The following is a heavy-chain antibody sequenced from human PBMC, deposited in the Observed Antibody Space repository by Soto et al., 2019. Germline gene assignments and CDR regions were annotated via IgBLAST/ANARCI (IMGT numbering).Heavy chain of an antibody. V-gene: IGHV2-5*01. Sequence: GPTLVNPTQTLTLTCTFSGFSLSTSEVGVGWIRQPPGKALEWLALIYWNDEKRYSPSLQNRLTITKDTSKSQVVFTMTNMDPVDTATYYCARKSGTSSPEDYWGQGTLVTVSS. CDR1: GFSLSTSEVG. CDR2: IYWNDEK. D-gene: IGHD6-6*01. CDR3: ARKSGTSSPEDY. J-gene: IGHJ4*02.